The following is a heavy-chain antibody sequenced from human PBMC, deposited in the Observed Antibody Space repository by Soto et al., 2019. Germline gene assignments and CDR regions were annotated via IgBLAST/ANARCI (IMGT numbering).Heavy chain of an antibody. V-gene: IGHV3-21*01. D-gene: IGHD3-10*01. CDR1: GFTFSSYT. CDR2: ISSGSSYI. J-gene: IGHJ5*01. Sequence: EVQLVESGGGLVKPGGSLRLSCAASGFTFSSYTMNWVRQAPGKGLEWISSISSGSSYIYYAGSVKGRFTISRDNAKNSLFLQTNSLRADDTAVYYCARDILSGGAYPDSWGQGTKVTVSS. CDR3: ARDILSGGAYPDS.